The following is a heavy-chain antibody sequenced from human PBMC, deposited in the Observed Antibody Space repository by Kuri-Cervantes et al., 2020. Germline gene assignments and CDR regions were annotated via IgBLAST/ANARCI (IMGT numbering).Heavy chain of an antibody. D-gene: IGHD1-26*01. Sequence: GGSLRLSCAASGFTVSSNYMSWVRQAPGKGLEWVSVIYSGGSTYYADSVKGRFTISRDNSKNTLYLQMNSLRAEDTAVYYCAKERTGRKSSGRFDYWGQGTLVTVSS. CDR2: IYSGGST. V-gene: IGHV3-53*01. J-gene: IGHJ4*02. CDR1: GFTVSSNY. CDR3: AKERTGRKSSGRFDY.